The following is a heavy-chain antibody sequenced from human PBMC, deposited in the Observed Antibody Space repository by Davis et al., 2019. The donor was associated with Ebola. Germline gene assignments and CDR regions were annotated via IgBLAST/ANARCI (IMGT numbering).Heavy chain of an antibody. Sequence: PGGSLRLSCKGSGYSFTSYWIGWVRQMPGKGLEWMGIIYPGDSDTRYSPSFQGQVTISADKSISTAYLQWSSLKASDTAMYYCARHGPYDSSGYPCYWGQGTLVTVSS. CDR2: IYPGDSDT. J-gene: IGHJ4*02. V-gene: IGHV5-51*01. D-gene: IGHD3-22*01. CDR3: ARHGPYDSSGYPCY. CDR1: GYSFTSYW.